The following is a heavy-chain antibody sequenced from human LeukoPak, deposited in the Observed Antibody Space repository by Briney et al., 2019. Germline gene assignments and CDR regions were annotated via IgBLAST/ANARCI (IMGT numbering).Heavy chain of an antibody. D-gene: IGHD5-18*01. CDR2: ISGSGGSA. CDR3: AKDRIDSYRAVGYDAFDI. V-gene: IGHV3-23*01. Sequence: PGGSLRLSCAASGFTFSSYAMSWVRQAPGKGLEWVSAISGSGGSAYYADSVKGRFTISRDNSKNTLYLQMNSLRAEDTAAYYCAKDRIDSYRAVGYDAFDIRGQGTMVTVSS. CDR1: GFTFSSYA. J-gene: IGHJ3*02.